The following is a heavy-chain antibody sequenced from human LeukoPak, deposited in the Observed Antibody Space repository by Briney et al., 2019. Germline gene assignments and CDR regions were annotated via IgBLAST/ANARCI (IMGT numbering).Heavy chain of an antibody. Sequence: GGSLRLSCAASGFDFNNYNMNWVRQAPGKGLEWVSYISSSSSTIYYADSVKGRFTISRDNAKNALYLQMNSLRAEDTAVYYCARANKIVLMVYASGNAFDIWGQGTMVTVSS. D-gene: IGHD2-8*01. V-gene: IGHV3-48*01. CDR2: ISSSSSTI. CDR3: ARANKIVLMVYASGNAFDI. CDR1: GFDFNNYN. J-gene: IGHJ3*02.